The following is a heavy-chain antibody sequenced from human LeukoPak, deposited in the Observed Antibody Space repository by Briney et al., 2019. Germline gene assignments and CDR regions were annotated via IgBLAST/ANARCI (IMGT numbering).Heavy chain of an antibody. CDR3: ARDGQGTKEDGYNQRRFDY. Sequence: SVKVSCKASGGTFSSYAISWVRQAPGQGLEWMGGIIPIFGTANYAQKFQGRVTITADESTSTAYMELSSLRSEDTAVYYCARDGQGTKEDGYNQRRFDYWGQGTLVTVTS. D-gene: IGHD5-24*01. J-gene: IGHJ4*02. V-gene: IGHV1-69*01. CDR2: IIPIFGTA. CDR1: GGTFSSYA.